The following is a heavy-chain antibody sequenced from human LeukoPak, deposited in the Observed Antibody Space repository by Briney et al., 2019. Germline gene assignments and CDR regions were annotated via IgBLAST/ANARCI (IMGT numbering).Heavy chain of an antibody. V-gene: IGHV3-23*01. D-gene: IGHD1-26*01. CDR2: ISGSGGST. CDR1: GFTFSSYA. Sequence: GGSLRLSCAASGFTFSSYAMSWVRQAPGKGLEWVSAISGSGGSTYYADSVKGRFTISRDDSKNTLYLQMNSLRAEDTAVYYCAKEPYAIVGATELDYWGQGTLVTVSS. CDR3: AKEPYAIVGATELDY. J-gene: IGHJ4*02.